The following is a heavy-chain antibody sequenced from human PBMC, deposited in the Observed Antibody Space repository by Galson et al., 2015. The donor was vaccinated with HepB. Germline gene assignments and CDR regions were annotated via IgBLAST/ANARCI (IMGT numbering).Heavy chain of an antibody. J-gene: IGHJ6*03. V-gene: IGHV4-61*02. CDR3: ARTPGYSSGWYGSRGVYYYMDV. CDR2: IYTSGST. CDR1: GGSISSGSYY. Sequence: TLSLTCTVSGGSISSGSYYWSWIRQPAGKGLEWIGRIYTSGSTNYNPSLKSRVTMSVDTSKNQFSLKLSSVTAADTAVYYCARTPGYSSGWYGSRGVYYYMDVWGKGTTVTVSS. D-gene: IGHD6-19*01.